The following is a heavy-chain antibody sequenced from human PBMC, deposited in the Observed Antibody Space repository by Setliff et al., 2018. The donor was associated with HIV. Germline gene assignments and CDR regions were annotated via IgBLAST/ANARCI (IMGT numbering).Heavy chain of an antibody. CDR1: GYTFTNSD. CDR2: MNPKSGNT. CDR3: ARGHLDYDYWEDILGNWFDP. J-gene: IGHJ5*02. D-gene: IGHD3-3*01. V-gene: IGHV1-8*02. Sequence: ASVKVSCKASGYTFTNSDINWVRQAPGQGLGWMGWMNPKSGNTGYAQKFQGRVTMTSNTFIGTAYMELNSLTSDDTAVYYCARGHLDYDYWEDILGNWFDPWGQGTLVTVSS.